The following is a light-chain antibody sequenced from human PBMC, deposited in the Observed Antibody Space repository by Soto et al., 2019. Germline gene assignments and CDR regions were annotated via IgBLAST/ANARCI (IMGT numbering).Light chain of an antibody. V-gene: IGLV2-14*01. CDR2: EVS. CDR1: NTDVGAYNY. J-gene: IGLJ1*01. CDR3: SSYTDSGTLV. Sequence: QSVLSQPVSVSGSPGQSITISCTGTNTDVGAYNYVSWYQQHPGKAPKLMIYEVSNRPSGFSDRFSGSKSGNTASLTISGLQAEDEADYYCSSYTDSGTLVFGAGTKVTVL.